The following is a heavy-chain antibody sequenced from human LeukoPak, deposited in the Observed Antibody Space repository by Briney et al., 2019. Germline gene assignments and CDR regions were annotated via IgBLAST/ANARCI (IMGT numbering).Heavy chain of an antibody. CDR2: ISGSGGST. J-gene: IGHJ4*02. CDR3: ARHGGWGTGTTDY. Sequence: GGSLRLSCAASGLTFSSYAMSWVRQAPGKGLEWVSFISGSGGSTYYADSVKGRFTISSANSTNTLYLQMTSLRAEATALYYCARHGGWGTGTTDYWGQGTLVTVSS. V-gene: IGHV3-23*01. CDR1: GLTFSSYA. D-gene: IGHD1-14*01.